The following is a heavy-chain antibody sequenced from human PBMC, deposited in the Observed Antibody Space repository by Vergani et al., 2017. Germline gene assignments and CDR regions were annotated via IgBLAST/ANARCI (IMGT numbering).Heavy chain of an antibody. J-gene: IGHJ5*02. CDR3: ARGRCSSTRCYNFWFDP. V-gene: IGHV1-69*01. D-gene: IGHD2-2*02. CDR1: GGTFSSYA. CDR2: IIPIFGTA. Sequence: QVQLVQSGAEVKKPGSSVKVSCKASGGTFSSYAISWVRQAPGQGLEWMGGIIPIFGTANYAQKFQGRVTMTADESTSTAYMELSSLRSEDTAVYYCARGRCSSTRCYNFWFDPWGQGTLVTVSS.